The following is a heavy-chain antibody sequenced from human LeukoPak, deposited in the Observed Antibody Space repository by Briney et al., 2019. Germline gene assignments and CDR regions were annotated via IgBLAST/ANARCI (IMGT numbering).Heavy chain of an antibody. D-gene: IGHD6-19*01. CDR1: GYTFTGYY. J-gene: IGHJ4*02. CDR3: ARWDSSGPFDY. CDR2: ISAYNGNT. V-gene: IGHV1-18*04. Sequence: ASVKVSCKASGYTFTGYYMHWVRQAPGQGLEWMGWISAYNGNTNYAQKLQGRVTMTTDTSTSTAYMELRSLRSDDTAVYYCARWDSSGPFDYWGQGTLVTVSS.